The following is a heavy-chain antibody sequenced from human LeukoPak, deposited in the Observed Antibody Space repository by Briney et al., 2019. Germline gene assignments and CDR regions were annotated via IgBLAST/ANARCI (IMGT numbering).Heavy chain of an antibody. D-gene: IGHD4/OR15-4a*01. CDR1: GGSIINYS. Sequence: PSETLSLTCTVSGGSIINYSWSWIRQPPGKGLECLGYIHYSGGTTNNPSLKSRVTISIDTSKDQFSLRLNSVTAADTAVYYCARIHHYGPNANWHFDLWGRGTLVSVSS. CDR2: IHYSGGT. V-gene: IGHV4-59*01. CDR3: ARIHHYGPNANWHFDL. J-gene: IGHJ2*01.